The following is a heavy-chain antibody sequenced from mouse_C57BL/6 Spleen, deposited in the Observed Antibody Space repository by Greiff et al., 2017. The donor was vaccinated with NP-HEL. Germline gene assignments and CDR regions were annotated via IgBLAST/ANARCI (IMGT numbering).Heavy chain of an antibody. D-gene: IGHD1-1*01. Sequence: EVKLQESGPGLAKPSQTLSLTCSVTGYSITSDYWNWIRKFPGNKLEYMGYISYSGSTYYNPSLKSRISITRETSKNQYYLQLNSVTTEDTATYYCARAPYPITTVVAEVPWYFDVWGTGTTVTVSS. V-gene: IGHV3-8*01. CDR3: ARAPYPITTVVAEVPWYFDV. CDR1: GYSITSDY. J-gene: IGHJ1*03. CDR2: ISYSGST.